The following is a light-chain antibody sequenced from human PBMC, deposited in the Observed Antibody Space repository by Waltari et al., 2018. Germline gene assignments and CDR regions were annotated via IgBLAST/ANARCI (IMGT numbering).Light chain of an antibody. V-gene: IGLV7-43*01. Sequence: QTVVTQEPSLTVSPGGTVTLTCASSTGAVAGDFYPSWFQQMPGQAPRALIFGSTNKYSWTPARFSGSLLGGKAALTLEGAQPEDEADYYCLLHFGGDQLVFGGGTKLTVL. CDR2: GST. CDR3: LLHFGGDQLV. CDR1: TGAVAGDFY. J-gene: IGLJ3*02.